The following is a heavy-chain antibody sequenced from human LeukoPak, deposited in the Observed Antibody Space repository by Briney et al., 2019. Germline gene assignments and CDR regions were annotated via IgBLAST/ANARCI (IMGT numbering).Heavy chain of an antibody. CDR2: IYSGGST. D-gene: IGHD6-19*01. V-gene: IGHV3-53*01. CDR3: ARETGGESSGWYGGLTYYYYGMDV. J-gene: IGHJ6*02. CDR1: GFTVSSNY. Sequence: PGGSLRLSCAASGFTVSSNYMSWVRQAPGKGLEWVSVIYSGGSTYYADSVKGRFTISRDNAKNSLYLQMNSLRAEDTAVYYCARETGGESSGWYGGLTYYYYGMDVWGQGTTVTVSS.